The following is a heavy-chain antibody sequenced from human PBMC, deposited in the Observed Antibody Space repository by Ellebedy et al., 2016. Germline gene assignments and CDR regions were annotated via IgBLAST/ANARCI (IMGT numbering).Heavy chain of an antibody. V-gene: IGHV3-23*01. Sequence: GGSLRLXCTASGLNVNTFFMSWVRQAPGKGLEWVSTISAGSDTTRLADSVKGRFTISRDSSKNSVYLRMNNLRVEDTAVYYCRQGHYADLWGQGTLVTVSS. CDR2: ISAGSDTT. CDR3: RQGHYADL. CDR1: GLNVNTFF. J-gene: IGHJ4*02. D-gene: IGHD4-17*01.